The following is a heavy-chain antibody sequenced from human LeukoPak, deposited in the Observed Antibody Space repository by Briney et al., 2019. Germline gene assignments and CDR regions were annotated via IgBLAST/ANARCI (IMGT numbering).Heavy chain of an antibody. Sequence: PGGSLRLSCVASGFTFSSYAMHWVRQAPGKGLEWVAVISYDGSNNYYADSVKGRFTVSRDNSKNTQYLQMNSLRAEDTAVYYCARDREGPFHHWGQGTLVTVSS. D-gene: IGHD1-26*01. CDR1: GFTFSSYA. V-gene: IGHV3-30-3*01. CDR3: ARDREGPFHH. CDR2: ISYDGSNN. J-gene: IGHJ1*01.